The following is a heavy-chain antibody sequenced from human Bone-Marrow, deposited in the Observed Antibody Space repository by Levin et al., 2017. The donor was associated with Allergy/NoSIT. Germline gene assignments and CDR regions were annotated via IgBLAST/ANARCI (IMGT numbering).Heavy chain of an antibody. CDR3: ARFCGTGGDCFHAGAFDV. CDR1: GDSIGSDSYF. D-gene: IGHD2-21*02. V-gene: IGHV4-61*02. CDR2: IYASGTT. Sequence: PSQTLSLTCTVSGDSIGSDSYFWGWIRQPAGKGLEWIGRIYASGTTNYNASLKSRVTIVLDTSNNQFSLRLTSVTAADTAVYYCARFCGTGGDCFHAGAFDVWGQGALVTVSS. J-gene: IGHJ3*01.